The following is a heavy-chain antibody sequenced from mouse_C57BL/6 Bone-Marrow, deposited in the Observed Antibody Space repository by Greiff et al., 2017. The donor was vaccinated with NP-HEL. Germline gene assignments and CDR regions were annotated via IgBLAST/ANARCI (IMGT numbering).Heavy chain of an antibody. CDR1: GFTFSSYA. J-gene: IGHJ3*01. V-gene: IGHV5-9-1*02. CDR3: TGDSNNVGFAY. CDR2: ISSGGDYI. D-gene: IGHD2-5*01. Sequence: EVQLVESGAGLVKPGGSLKLSCAASGFTFSSYAMSWVRQTPEKRLEWVAYISSGGDYIYYADTVKGRFTISRDNTRNTLYLQMSSLKSEDTAMYYCTGDSNNVGFAYWGQGTLVTVSA.